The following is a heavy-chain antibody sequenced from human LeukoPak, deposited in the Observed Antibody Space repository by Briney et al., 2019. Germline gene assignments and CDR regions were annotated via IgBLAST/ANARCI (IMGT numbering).Heavy chain of an antibody. D-gene: IGHD5-18*01. Sequence: PGGSLRLSRAASGFTFSSYTMNWVRQAPGKGLEWVSSISGSSSYIYYADSVKGRFTISRDNSKNTLYLQMNSLRAEDTAVYYCAKDRVVRYSYGYGYWGQGTLVTVSS. CDR3: AKDRVVRYSYGYGY. CDR1: GFTFSSYT. V-gene: IGHV3-21*04. CDR2: ISGSSSYI. J-gene: IGHJ4*02.